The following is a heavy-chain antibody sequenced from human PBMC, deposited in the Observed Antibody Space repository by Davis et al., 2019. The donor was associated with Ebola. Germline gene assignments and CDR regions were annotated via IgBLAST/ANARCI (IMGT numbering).Heavy chain of an antibody. V-gene: IGHV5-10-1*01. CDR1: GYSFTSYW. D-gene: IGHD6-19*01. J-gene: IGHJ4*02. CDR2: IDPSDSYT. Sequence: PGGSLRLSCKGSGYSFTSYWISWVRQMPGKGLEWMGRIDPSDSYTNYSPSFQGHVTISADKSISTAYLQWSSLKASDTAMYYCATMPGIAVANWGQGTLVTVSS. CDR3: ATMPGIAVAN.